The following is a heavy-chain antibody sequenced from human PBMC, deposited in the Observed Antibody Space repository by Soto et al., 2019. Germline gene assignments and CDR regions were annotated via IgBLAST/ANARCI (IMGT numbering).Heavy chain of an antibody. Sequence: GGSLRLSCAASGFTFSDYYMSWIRQAPGKGLEWVSYISSSGSTIYYADSVKGRFTISRDNAKNSLYLQMNSLRAEDTAVYYCARDDVVYSGSYNWFDPWGQGTLVTVSS. V-gene: IGHV3-11*01. CDR1: GFTFSDYY. J-gene: IGHJ5*02. D-gene: IGHD1-26*01. CDR3: ARDDVVYSGSYNWFDP. CDR2: ISSSGSTI.